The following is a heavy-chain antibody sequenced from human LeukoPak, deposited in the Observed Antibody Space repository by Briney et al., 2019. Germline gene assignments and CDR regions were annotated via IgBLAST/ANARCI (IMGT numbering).Heavy chain of an antibody. J-gene: IGHJ4*02. CDR2: INYSGSI. CDR3: ARRLGGSGTYYFDY. Sequence: PSETLSLTCIVSGGSISSSTYYWRWIRQPPGKGLEWIVSINYSGSIYYNPSLKSRVIISVDTSKNQLSLKLSSVTAAATAVYFCARRLGGSGTYYFDYWGQGTLVTVSS. CDR1: GGSISSSTYY. V-gene: IGHV4-39*01. D-gene: IGHD3-10*01.